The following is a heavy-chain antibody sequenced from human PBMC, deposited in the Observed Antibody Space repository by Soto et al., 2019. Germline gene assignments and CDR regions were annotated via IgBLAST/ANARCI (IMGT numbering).Heavy chain of an antibody. J-gene: IGHJ6*02. CDR2: IWYDGSNK. V-gene: IGHV3-33*01. Sequence: LRLSCAASGFTFSSYGMHWVRQAPGKGLEWVAVIWYDGSNKYYADSVKGRFTISRDNSKNTLYLQMNGLRAEDTAVYYCARQQLVSDYYYGMDVWGQGTTATVSS. CDR3: ARQQLVSDYYYGMDV. D-gene: IGHD6-13*01. CDR1: GFTFSSYG.